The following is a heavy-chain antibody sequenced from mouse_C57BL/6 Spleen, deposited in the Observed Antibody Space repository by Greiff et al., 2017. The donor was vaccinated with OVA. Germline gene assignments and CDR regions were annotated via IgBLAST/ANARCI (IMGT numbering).Heavy chain of an antibody. CDR1: GFSLTSYG. J-gene: IGHJ3*01. CDR3: ARTPYDYEGAWFAY. D-gene: IGHD2-4*01. V-gene: IGHV2-2*01. Sequence: VKLVESGPGLVQPSQSLSITCTVSGFSLTSYGVHWVRQSPGKGLEWLGVIWSGGSTDYNAAFISRLSISKDNSKSQVFFKMNSLQADDTAIYYCARTPYDYEGAWFAYWGQGTLVTVSA. CDR2: IWSGGST.